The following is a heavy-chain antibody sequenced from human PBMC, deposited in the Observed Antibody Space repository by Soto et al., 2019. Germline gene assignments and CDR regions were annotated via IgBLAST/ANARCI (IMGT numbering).Heavy chain of an antibody. D-gene: IGHD2-15*01. CDR2: INTATGDT. V-gene: IGHV1-3*04. Sequence: QVQVVQSGAGVKKPGATANVSCKASGYRFTAYDMHWVRQAPGQRLEWLGWINTATGDTKYSPSFQGRVTLTRDTSATTAYMELSGLRFEDTAVYYCARTRGYCRGGSCYPLDYWGQGTLVTVSS. J-gene: IGHJ4*02. CDR1: GYRFTAYD. CDR3: ARTRGYCRGGSCYPLDY.